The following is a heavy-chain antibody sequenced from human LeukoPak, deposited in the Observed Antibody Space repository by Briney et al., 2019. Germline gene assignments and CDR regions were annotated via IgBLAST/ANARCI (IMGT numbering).Heavy chain of an antibody. CDR3: AKDDSGYGTR. D-gene: IGHD5-12*01. V-gene: IGHV3-30*18. CDR1: GFSVRDYA. Sequence: GGSLRLSCAASGFSVRDYAMHWVRQAPGKRLEWVAVMSYEETYKNYAEAVKGRFTISRDDSKNTLYLQMNSLRADDTAVYYCAKDDSGYGTRWGQGTLVTVSS. CDR2: MSYEETYK. J-gene: IGHJ4*02.